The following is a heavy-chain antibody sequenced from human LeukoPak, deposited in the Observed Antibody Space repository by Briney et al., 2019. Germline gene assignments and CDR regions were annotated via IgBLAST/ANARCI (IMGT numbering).Heavy chain of an antibody. D-gene: IGHD5-18*01. CDR2: ITASGMTK. CDR1: GFTFSTSN. CDR3: AREMVT. Sequence: PGGSLRLSCAASGFTFSTSNMNWVRPAPGKGLEWVSYITASGMTKYYVDSVKGRFTISRDNAKNSLYLQMNSLRAEDTAVYYCAREMVTWGQGTLVTVSS. V-gene: IGHV3-48*04. J-gene: IGHJ5*02.